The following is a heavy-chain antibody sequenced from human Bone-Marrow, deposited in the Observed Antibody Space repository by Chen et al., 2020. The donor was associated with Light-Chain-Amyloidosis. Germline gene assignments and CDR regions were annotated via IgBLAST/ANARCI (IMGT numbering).Heavy chain of an antibody. V-gene: IGHV5-51*03. D-gene: IGHD3-22*01. CDR3: ARTSGDYYDSAGSPFDP. J-gene: IGHJ5*02. CDR1: GYTFTRYW. Sequence: EVQLVQSGAEVKKPGDSLKISCKASGYTFTRYWIAWFRQMPGKGLEWMGIIYASDSQVSYSPSVQGQVSMSVEKSSTTAYLQWSSLKASDSAMYFCARTSGDYYDSAGSPFDPWGQGSLVTVSS. CDR2: IYASDSQV.